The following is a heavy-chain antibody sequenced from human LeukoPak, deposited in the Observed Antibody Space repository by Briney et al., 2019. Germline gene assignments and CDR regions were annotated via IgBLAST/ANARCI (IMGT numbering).Heavy chain of an antibody. J-gene: IGHJ6*02. D-gene: IGHD4-17*01. CDR1: GNTLTGLS. Sequence: ASVKVSCKVSGNTLTGLSMHWVRQAPGKGLEWMGGVDPRDGETFYAQKFQGRVTMTEDTSTNTAYMELSSLRSEDTAIYYCATFIPRPNDYGDYLYYYYGMDVWGQGTTVTVSS. CDR2: VDPRDGET. CDR3: ATFIPRPNDYGDYLYYYYGMDV. V-gene: IGHV1-24*01.